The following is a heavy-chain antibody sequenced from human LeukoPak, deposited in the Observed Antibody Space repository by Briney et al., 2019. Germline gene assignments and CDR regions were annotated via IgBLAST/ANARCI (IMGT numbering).Heavy chain of an antibody. Sequence: GGSLRLSCAASGFTFSTYSMNWVRQAPGRGLEWVSSISSTSRYIYYADSVKGRFTISRDDAKNSLYLQMNSLRAEDTAVYYCARNYGSGSYLAFDYWGQGTLVTVSS. CDR2: ISSTSRYI. J-gene: IGHJ4*02. CDR1: GFTFSTYS. CDR3: ARNYGSGSYLAFDY. D-gene: IGHD3-10*01. V-gene: IGHV3-21*01.